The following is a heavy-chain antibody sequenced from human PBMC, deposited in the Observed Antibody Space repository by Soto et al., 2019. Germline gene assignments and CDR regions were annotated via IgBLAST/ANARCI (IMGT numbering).Heavy chain of an antibody. CDR2: INPDNGNT. CDR3: ARGIATGQLDP. J-gene: IGHJ5*02. CDR1: GYTFTSYY. Sequence: SVKVSCKASGYTFTSYYMHWVRQAPGQRLEWMGWINPDNGNTKSSQKFQDRVIITRDTSASTAYMDLSSLRSEDTAVYYCARGIATGQLDPWGQGTLVTVSS. D-gene: IGHD2-15*01. V-gene: IGHV1-3*01.